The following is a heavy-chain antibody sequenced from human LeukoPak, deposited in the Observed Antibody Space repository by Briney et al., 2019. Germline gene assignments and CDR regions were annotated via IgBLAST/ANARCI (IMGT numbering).Heavy chain of an antibody. CDR3: AKVPIRDIVVVPAAPLGY. V-gene: IGHV3-23*01. Sequence: AISGSGGSTYYADSVKGRFTISRDNSKNTLYLQMNSLRAEDTAVYYCAKVPIRDIVVVPAAPLGYWGQGTLVTVSS. D-gene: IGHD2-2*01. CDR2: ISGSGGST. J-gene: IGHJ4*02.